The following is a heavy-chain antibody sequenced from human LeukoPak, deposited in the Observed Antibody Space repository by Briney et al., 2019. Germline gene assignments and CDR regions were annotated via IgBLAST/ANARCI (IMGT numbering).Heavy chain of an antibody. D-gene: IGHD6-19*01. CDR3: ARGLAVAGNDY. J-gene: IGHJ4*02. CDR2: ISYDGSNK. V-gene: IGHV3-30*04. Sequence: PEGSLRLSCAASGFTFSSYAMHWVRQAPGKGLEWVAVISYDGSNKYYADSVKGRFTISRDNSKNTLYLQMNSLRAEDTAVYYCARGLAVAGNDYWGQGTLVTVSS. CDR1: GFTFSSYA.